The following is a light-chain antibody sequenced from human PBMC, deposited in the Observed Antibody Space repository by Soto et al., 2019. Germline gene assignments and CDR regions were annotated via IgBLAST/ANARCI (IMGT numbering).Light chain of an antibody. Sequence: IVMTQSPDSLSVSLGGRATISCKSSRTLFYSAKNKDDLAWYQHKAGQPPKLLLYWASTRESGVPDRFNGSGSATDFTLTFNTLQPEDAAVYYCQQYYGTPYTFGQGTKLEI. CDR1: RTLFYSAKNKDD. CDR3: QQYYGTPYT. CDR2: WAS. J-gene: IGKJ2*01. V-gene: IGKV4-1*01.